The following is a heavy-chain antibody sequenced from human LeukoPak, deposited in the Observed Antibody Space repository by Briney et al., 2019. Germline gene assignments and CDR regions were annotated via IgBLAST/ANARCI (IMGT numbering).Heavy chain of an antibody. CDR2: IYHSGST. CDR3: ARERDDSSGYFNWFDP. J-gene: IGHJ5*02. D-gene: IGHD3-22*01. Sequence: SETLSLTCAVSGGSISSGGYSWSWIRQPPGKGLEWIGYIYHSGSTYYNPSLKSRVTISVDRSKNQFSLKLSSVTAADTAVYYCARERDDSSGYFNWFDPWGQGTLVTVSS. V-gene: IGHV4-30-2*01. CDR1: GGSISSGGYS.